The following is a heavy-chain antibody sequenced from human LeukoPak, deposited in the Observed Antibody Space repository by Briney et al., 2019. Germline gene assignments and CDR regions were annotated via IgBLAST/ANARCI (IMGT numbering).Heavy chain of an antibody. CDR2: MIPIFSTA. CDR1: GGTFSSYA. D-gene: IGHD2-2*01. Sequence: ASVKVSCKASGGTFSSYAFSWVRQAPGQALESMGGMIPIFSTANCAQKFQGRVTITADESTSTAYMELSSLRSEDTAVYYCATSPYACSSTSCYLRPYYYYYMDVWGKGTTVTVSS. J-gene: IGHJ6*03. V-gene: IGHV1-69*13. CDR3: ATSPYACSSTSCYLRPYYYYYMDV.